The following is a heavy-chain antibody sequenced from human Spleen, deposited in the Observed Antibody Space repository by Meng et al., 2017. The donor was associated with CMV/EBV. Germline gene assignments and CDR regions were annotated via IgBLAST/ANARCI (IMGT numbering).Heavy chain of an antibody. V-gene: IGHV1-69*05. J-gene: IGHJ4*02. CDR1: GGTFSSYA. Sequence: SVKVSCKASGGTFSSYAISWVRQAPGQGLEWMGGIIPIFGTANYAQKFQGRVTITTDESTSTAYMELSSLRSEDTAVYYCAREYYYDSSGYWKGENYYFDYWGQGTLVTVSS. D-gene: IGHD3-22*01. CDR3: AREYYYDSSGYWKGENYYFDY. CDR2: IIPIFGTA.